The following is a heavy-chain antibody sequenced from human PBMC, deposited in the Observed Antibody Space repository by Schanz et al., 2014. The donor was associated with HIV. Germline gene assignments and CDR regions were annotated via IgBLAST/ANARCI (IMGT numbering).Heavy chain of an antibody. V-gene: IGHV3-7*01. Sequence: EVQLVESGGGLVQPGGSLRLSCAASGFTFSRYWMNWVRQAPGKGLVWVASIKQDGGEKHYVASVKGRFTISRDNVKNSLYLQMSSMSAEDTAVYYCARDSGPGSYWGQGTLVTVSS. CDR3: ARDSGPGSY. CDR1: GFTFSRYW. J-gene: IGHJ4*02. D-gene: IGHD3-10*01. CDR2: IKQDGGEK.